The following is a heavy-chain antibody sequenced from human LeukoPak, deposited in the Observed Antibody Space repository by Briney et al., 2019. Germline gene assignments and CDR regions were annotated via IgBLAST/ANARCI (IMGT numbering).Heavy chain of an antibody. J-gene: IGHJ4*02. Sequence: SETLSLTCTGTGASITTYYWNWIRQPPGKGLEWIGYIYYSGSTNYNPSLKSRVTISLATYMKQFSLNLISVTAADTAVCSCARDWELGYWGQGTLVTVSS. CDR1: GASITTYY. D-gene: IGHD1-26*01. CDR3: ARDWELGY. V-gene: IGHV4-59*01. CDR2: IYYSGST.